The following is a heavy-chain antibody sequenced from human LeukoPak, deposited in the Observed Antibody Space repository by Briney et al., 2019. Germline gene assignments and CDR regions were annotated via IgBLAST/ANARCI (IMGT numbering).Heavy chain of an antibody. J-gene: IGHJ3*02. Sequence: TLSLTCAVSGDSVSSGGYYWTCIRQHPGKGLEWIGYISNSGTTSYSPSLKSRVSISVDTSNNQFSLRLSSVTAADTAVYYCARDVVVTSSPDAFDIWGQGNIVTVSS. CDR3: ARDVVVTSSPDAFDI. D-gene: IGHD2-21*02. V-gene: IGHV4-31*11. CDR1: GDSVSSGGYY. CDR2: ISNSGTT.